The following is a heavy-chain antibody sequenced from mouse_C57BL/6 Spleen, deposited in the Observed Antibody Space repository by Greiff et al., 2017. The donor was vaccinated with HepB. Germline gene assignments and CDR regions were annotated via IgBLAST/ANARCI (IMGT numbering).Heavy chain of an antibody. Sequence: QVQLQQSGAELVRPGASVTLSCKASGYTFTDYEMHWVKQTPVHGLEWIGAIDPETGGTAYNQKFKGKAILTADKSSSTAYMELRSLTSEDSAVYYCTREGIITTVERGYWYFDVWGTGTTVTVSS. CDR2: IDPETGGT. CDR1: GYTFTDYE. V-gene: IGHV1-15*01. CDR3: TREGIITTVERGYWYFDV. J-gene: IGHJ1*03. D-gene: IGHD1-1*01.